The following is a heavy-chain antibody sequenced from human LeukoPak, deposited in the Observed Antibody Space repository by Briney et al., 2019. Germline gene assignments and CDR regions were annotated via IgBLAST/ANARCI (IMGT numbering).Heavy chain of an antibody. CDR1: GYIFTGHY. J-gene: IGHJ4*02. V-gene: IGHV1-2*04. D-gene: IGHD2-15*01. CDR3: ARDGLDSSFDY. Sequence: RASVKVSCKASGYIFTGHYIHWVRQASGQGLEWLGWINPNTGGTNYAQKFQGWVTMTRDTSINTAYMELRRLRSDDTAVYYCARDGLDSSFDYWGQGTLVTVSS. CDR2: INPNTGGT.